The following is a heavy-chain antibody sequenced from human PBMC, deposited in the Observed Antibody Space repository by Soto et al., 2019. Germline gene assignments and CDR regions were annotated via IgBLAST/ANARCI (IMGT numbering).Heavy chain of an antibody. CDR1: GDSVSTNSAT. V-gene: IGHV6-1*01. D-gene: IGHD2-8*01. Sequence: QVQLQQSGPGLVKPSQTLSLTCAISGDSVSTNSATWDWIRQSPSRGLEWLGRTYYRSKWFNDYALSVKGRXXXNXYTATNPFSLQLNSVTPDDTAVYYCARLIGNSWLDSWGQGTLVTVSS. CDR3: ARLIGNSWLDS. J-gene: IGHJ5*01. CDR2: TYYRSKWFN.